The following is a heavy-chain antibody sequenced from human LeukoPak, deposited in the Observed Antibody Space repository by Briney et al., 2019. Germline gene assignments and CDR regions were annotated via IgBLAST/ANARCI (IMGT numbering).Heavy chain of an antibody. CDR2: VYTSGGT. V-gene: IGHV4-61*02. CDR1: GGSISSDSYY. Sequence: PSETLSLTCIVSGGSISSDSYYWNWIRQPAGKGLEWIGRVYTSGGTNYNPSLKSRVSISVDTSKNQFSLRLTSVTAADTAVYYCARDRLLWGPFDIWGQGTMLTVSS. CDR3: ARDRLLWGPFDI. D-gene: IGHD7-27*01. J-gene: IGHJ3*02.